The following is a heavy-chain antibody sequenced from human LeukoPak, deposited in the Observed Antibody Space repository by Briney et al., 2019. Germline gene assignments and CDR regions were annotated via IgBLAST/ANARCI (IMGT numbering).Heavy chain of an antibody. CDR1: GGSISSGDYY. J-gene: IGHJ6*03. Sequence: SQTLSLTCTVSGGSISSGDYYWSWIRQPPGKGLEWIGYIYYSGSTYYNPSLKSRVTISVDTSKNQFSLKLSSVTAADTAVYYCAREDGSGSHNSGYYNYYYMDVWGKGTTVTVSS. CDR2: IYYSGST. CDR3: AREDGSGSHNSGYYNYYYMDV. V-gene: IGHV4-30-4*08. D-gene: IGHD3-10*01.